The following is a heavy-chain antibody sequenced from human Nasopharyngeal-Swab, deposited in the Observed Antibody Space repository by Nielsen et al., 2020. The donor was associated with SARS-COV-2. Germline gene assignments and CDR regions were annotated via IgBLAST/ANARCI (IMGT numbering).Heavy chain of an antibody. Sequence: SETLSLTCAVYGGSFSGYYWSWIRQPPGKGLEWIGSIYYSGSTYYNPSLKSRVTISVDTSKNQFSLKLSSVTAADTAVYYCASPGYSYGLMGYWGQGTLVTVSS. CDR3: ASPGYSYGLMGY. D-gene: IGHD5-18*01. CDR1: GGSFSGYY. J-gene: IGHJ4*02. CDR2: IYYSGST. V-gene: IGHV4-34*01.